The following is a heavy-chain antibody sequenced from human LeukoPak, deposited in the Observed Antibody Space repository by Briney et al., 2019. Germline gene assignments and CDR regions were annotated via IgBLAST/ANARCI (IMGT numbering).Heavy chain of an antibody. Sequence: PGGSPRLSCAASGFTFSSYSMNWVRQAPGKGLEWVSYISSSSSTIYYADSVKGRFTISRDNAKNSLYLQMNSLRAEDTAVYYCARAYIRFSGAFDIWGQGTMVTVSS. D-gene: IGHD3-3*01. J-gene: IGHJ3*02. CDR2: ISSSSSTI. CDR3: ARAYIRFSGAFDI. CDR1: GFTFSSYS. V-gene: IGHV3-48*01.